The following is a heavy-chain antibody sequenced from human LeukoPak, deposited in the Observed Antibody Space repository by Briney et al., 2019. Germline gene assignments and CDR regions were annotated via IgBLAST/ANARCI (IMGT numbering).Heavy chain of an antibody. CDR3: TTNPYSSSWLAGAFAV. V-gene: IGHV3-15*01. CDR1: GFTFTNAW. D-gene: IGHD6-13*01. Sequence: GGSLRLSSAAPGFTFTNAWMSWVRQAPGKGLEWVGRIKSNSNGGTIDYAAPVKGRFTISRDDPKNTLYLQMNSLKTDDTGVYYCTTNPYSSSWLAGAFAVWGQGTVVSVSS. J-gene: IGHJ3*01. CDR2: IKSNSNGGTI.